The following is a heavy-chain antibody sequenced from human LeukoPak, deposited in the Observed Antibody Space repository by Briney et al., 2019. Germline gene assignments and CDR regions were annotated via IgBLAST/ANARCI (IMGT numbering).Heavy chain of an antibody. J-gene: IGHJ2*01. Sequence: SETLSLTCAVYGGSFSGYYWSWIRQPPGKGLEWIGEINHSGSTNYNPSLKSRVIISVDTSKNQFSLKLSSVTAADTAVYYCARAGVVVVTVKWYLDLWGRGTLVTVSS. CDR2: INHSGST. D-gene: IGHD2-21*02. CDR3: ARAGVVVVTVKWYLDL. V-gene: IGHV4-34*01. CDR1: GGSFSGYY.